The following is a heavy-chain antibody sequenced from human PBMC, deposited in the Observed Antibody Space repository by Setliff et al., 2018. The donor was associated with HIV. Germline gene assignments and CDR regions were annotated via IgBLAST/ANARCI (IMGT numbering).Heavy chain of an antibody. D-gene: IGHD4-17*01. V-gene: IGHV1-69*13. CDR3: ARFDHYGDYGRIGDAFDI. CDR1: GGTFSSYA. Sequence: SVKVSCKASGGTFSSYAISWVRQAPGQGLEWMGGIIPIFGTRNYAQKFQGRVTITADELTSTAYMELSSLRAEDTAVYYCARFDHYGDYGRIGDAFDIWGQGTMVTVSS. J-gene: IGHJ3*02. CDR2: IIPIFGTR.